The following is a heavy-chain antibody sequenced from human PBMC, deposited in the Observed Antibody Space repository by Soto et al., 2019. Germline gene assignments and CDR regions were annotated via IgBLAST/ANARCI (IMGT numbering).Heavy chain of an antibody. J-gene: IGHJ6*03. CDR2: ISGSGGST. D-gene: IGHD2-2*01. CDR3: AKRSGAIHYYYYYMDV. CDR1: GFTFSSYA. Sequence: HPGGSLRLSCAASGFTFSSYAMSWVRQAPGKGLEWVSAISGSGGSTYYADSVKGRFTISRDNSKNTLYLQMNGLRAEDTAVYYCAKRSGAIHYYYYYMDVWGKGTTVTVSS. V-gene: IGHV3-23*01.